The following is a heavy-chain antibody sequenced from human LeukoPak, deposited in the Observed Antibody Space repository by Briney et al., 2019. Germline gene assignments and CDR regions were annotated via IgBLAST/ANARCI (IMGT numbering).Heavy chain of an antibody. CDR3: AKGSGSVAGTQAGFDY. CDR1: GFTFSSYA. D-gene: IGHD6-19*01. Sequence: GRSLRLSCAASGFTFSSYAMHWVRQAPGKGLEWVAVISYDGSNKYYADSVKGRFTISRDNSKNTLYLQMNSLRAEDTAVYYCAKGSGSVAGTQAGFDYWGQGTLVTVSS. J-gene: IGHJ4*02. V-gene: IGHV3-30-3*01. CDR2: ISYDGSNK.